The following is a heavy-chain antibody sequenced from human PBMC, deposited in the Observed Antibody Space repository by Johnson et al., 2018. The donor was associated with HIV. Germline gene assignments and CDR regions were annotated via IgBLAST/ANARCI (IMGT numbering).Heavy chain of an antibody. CDR1: GFTFSSYW. Sequence: DVQVVESGGGLVQPGGSLRLSCAASGFTFSSYWMHWVRQAPGKGLVWVSRISSDGSSTRYADSVKGRFTISRNNAKNTLYLQMNSLRAEDTAVYYCARDSRVWWSYRSAFDIWGQGTMVIVSS. J-gene: IGHJ3*02. CDR2: ISSDGSST. V-gene: IGHV3-74*01. CDR3: ARDSRVWWSYRSAFDI. D-gene: IGHD3-16*02.